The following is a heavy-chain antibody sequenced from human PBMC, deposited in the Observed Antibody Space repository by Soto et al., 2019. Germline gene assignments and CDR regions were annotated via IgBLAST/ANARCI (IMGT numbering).Heavy chain of an antibody. V-gene: IGHV3-53*01. D-gene: IGHD4-4*01. J-gene: IGHJ3*01. CDR1: VLTFSGKKY. Sequence: GSLRLYCAVSVLTFSGKKYVAWVRQAPGKGLEWVSGFYDLDGTYYADSLKGRFTTSGDSSRTIVYLQMNDLRPEDTAVYYCATWHLQEHAYDVWGQGTTVTVSS. CDR3: ATWHLQEHAYDV. CDR2: FYDLDGT.